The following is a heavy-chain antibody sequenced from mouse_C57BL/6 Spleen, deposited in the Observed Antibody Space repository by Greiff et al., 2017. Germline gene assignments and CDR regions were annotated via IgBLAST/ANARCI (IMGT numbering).Heavy chain of an antibody. Sequence: VQLQQPGAELVRPGSSVKLSCKASGYTFTSYWMDWVKQRPGQGLEWIGNIYPSDSETHYNQKFKDKATLTVDKSSSTAYMQLSSLTSEDSAVYYCARERDGYPAWFAYWGQGTLVTVSA. D-gene: IGHD2-3*01. CDR1: GYTFTSYW. J-gene: IGHJ3*01. CDR2: IYPSDSET. CDR3: ARERDGYPAWFAY. V-gene: IGHV1-61*01.